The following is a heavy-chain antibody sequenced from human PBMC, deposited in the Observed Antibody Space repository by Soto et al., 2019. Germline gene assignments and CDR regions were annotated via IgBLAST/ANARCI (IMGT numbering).Heavy chain of an antibody. D-gene: IGHD4-17*01. V-gene: IGHV4-59*08. CDR3: ARLRITVTADYYYYGMDV. CDR2: IYYSGST. J-gene: IGHJ6*02. Sequence: PSETLSLTCTVSGGSISSYYWSWIRQPPGKGLEWIGYIYYSGSTNYNPSLKSRVTISVDTSKNQFSLKLSSVTAADTAVYYCARLRITVTADYYYYGMDVWGQGTTVTVSS. CDR1: GGSISSYY.